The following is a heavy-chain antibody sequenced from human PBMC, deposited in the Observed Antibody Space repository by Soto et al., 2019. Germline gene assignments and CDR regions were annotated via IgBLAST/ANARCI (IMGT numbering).Heavy chain of an antibody. V-gene: IGHV1-24*01. Sequence: ASVKVSCKVSEYTLTELSIHWVRQAPGEGLEWMGGFDLENGETIYAQRFQGRVTMTEESSADTPYMELSSLRSEDTAVYYCAIEVWRSNQFDHRGQGTMVTVSS. CDR1: EYTLTELS. CDR3: AIEVWRSNQFDH. CDR2: FDLENGET. D-gene: IGHD3-16*01. J-gene: IGHJ4*02.